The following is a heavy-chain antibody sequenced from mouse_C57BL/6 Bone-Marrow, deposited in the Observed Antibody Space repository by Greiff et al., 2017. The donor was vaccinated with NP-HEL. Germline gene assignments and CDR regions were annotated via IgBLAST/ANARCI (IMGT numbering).Heavy chain of an antibody. CDR1: GFTFSDYG. V-gene: IGHV5-17*01. CDR2: ISSGSSTI. J-gene: IGHJ2*01. CDR3: ARPGVYYGSSCPFDD. D-gene: IGHD1-1*01. Sequence: VQLKESGGGLVKPGGSLKLSCAASGFTFSDYGMHWVRQAPEKGLEWVAYISSGSSTIYYADTVKGRFTIARDNAKNTLFLQMTSLRSEDTAMYYCARPGVYYGSSCPFDDWGQGTTLTVSS.